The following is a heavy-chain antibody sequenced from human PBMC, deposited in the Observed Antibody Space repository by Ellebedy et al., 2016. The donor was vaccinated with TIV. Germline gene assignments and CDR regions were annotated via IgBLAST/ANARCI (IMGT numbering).Heavy chain of an antibody. Sequence: GESLKISCAAPGLTVSNNDMRWIRQAPGKGLEWVSLIYSGGDTYYSDSVKGRFTISRDNSKNTVYLQMNNLRVEYTAMYYCARDRHCIGGTCHSVWGQGTLVTVSS. D-gene: IGHD2-15*01. V-gene: IGHV3-53*01. J-gene: IGHJ4*02. CDR1: GLTVSNND. CDR3: ARDRHCIGGTCHSV. CDR2: IYSGGDT.